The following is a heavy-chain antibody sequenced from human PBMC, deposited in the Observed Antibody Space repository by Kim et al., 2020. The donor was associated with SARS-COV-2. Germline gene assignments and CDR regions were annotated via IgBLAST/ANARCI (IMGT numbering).Heavy chain of an antibody. V-gene: IGHV3-30*04. J-gene: IGHJ4*02. CDR2: ISYDGSNK. Sequence: GGSLRLSCAASGFTFSSYAMHWVRQAPGKGLEWVAVISYDGSNKYYADSVKGRFTISRDNSKNTLYLQMNSLRAEDTAVYYCARDLPRGIVATILPDYWGQGTLVTVSS. CDR1: GFTFSSYA. CDR3: ARDLPRGIVATILPDY. D-gene: IGHD5-12*01.